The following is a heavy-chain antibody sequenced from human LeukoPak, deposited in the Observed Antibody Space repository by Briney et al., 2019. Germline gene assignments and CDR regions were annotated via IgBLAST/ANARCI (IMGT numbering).Heavy chain of an antibody. CDR2: IYPGDSDT. D-gene: IGHD3-10*01. V-gene: IGHV5-51*01. J-gene: IGHJ4*02. Sequence: GESPKISCKGSGYSFTSYWIGWVRQMPGKGLEWMGIIYPGDSDTRYSPSFQGQVTISADKSISTAYLQWSGLKASDTAMYYCARSGGYYGSGSSPFDYWGQGTLVTVSS. CDR3: ARSGGYYGSGSSPFDY. CDR1: GYSFTSYW.